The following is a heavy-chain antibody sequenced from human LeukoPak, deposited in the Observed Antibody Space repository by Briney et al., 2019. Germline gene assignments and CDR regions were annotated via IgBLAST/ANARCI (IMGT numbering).Heavy chain of an antibody. J-gene: IGHJ4*02. CDR3: ARDYYYVDS. CDR2: LYSTGNP. V-gene: IGHV4-39*02. CDR1: GASITSGSYY. Sequence: PSETLSLTCTVSGASITSGSYYWGWIRQPPGKGLEWIGSLYSTGNPYYKPSLKSRVSISLDTSKNHFSLKLTSVTAADTAVYYCARDYYYVDSWGQGTLVTVSS. D-gene: IGHD3-10*01.